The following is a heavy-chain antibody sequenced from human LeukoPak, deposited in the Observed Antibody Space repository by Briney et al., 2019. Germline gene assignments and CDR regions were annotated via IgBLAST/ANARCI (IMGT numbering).Heavy chain of an antibody. CDR3: ARSGEKAATLSY. J-gene: IGHJ4*02. V-gene: IGHV3-21*01. CDR2: ISSSSYI. Sequence: GGSLRLSCAASGFTFSSYSMNWVRQAPGKGLEWVSSISSSSYIYYADSVKGRFTISRDNAKNSLYLQMNSLRAEDTAVYYCARSGEKAATLSYWGQGTLVTVSS. D-gene: IGHD2-15*01. CDR1: GFTFSSYS.